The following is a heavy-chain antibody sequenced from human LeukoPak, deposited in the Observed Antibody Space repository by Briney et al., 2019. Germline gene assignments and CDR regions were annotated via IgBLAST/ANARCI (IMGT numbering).Heavy chain of an antibody. Sequence: SQTLSLTCAISGDTISSNSATWNWVRQSPSRGLEWLGSTYYRSKWYNDYAVSVKGRVTINPDASNKQFSLQLNSVTPEDTAMYYCARGNGYPFDYWGQGTLVTVSS. CDR1: GDTISSNSAT. J-gene: IGHJ4*02. CDR2: TYYRSKWYN. CDR3: ARGNGYPFDY. V-gene: IGHV6-1*01. D-gene: IGHD3-16*01.